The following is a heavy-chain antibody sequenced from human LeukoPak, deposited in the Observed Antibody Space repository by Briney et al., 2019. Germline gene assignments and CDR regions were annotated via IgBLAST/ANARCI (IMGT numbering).Heavy chain of an antibody. CDR3: ARLVVPAATENWFDL. Sequence: GGSLRLSCAASGFTFSSYWMSWVRQAPGKGLEWVANIKQDGSEKYYVDSVKGRFTISRDNAKNSLYLQMNSLRAEDTAVYYCARLVVPAATENWFDLWGEGTLVTVSS. CDR2: IKQDGSEK. D-gene: IGHD2-2*01. CDR1: GFTFSSYW. V-gene: IGHV3-7*01. J-gene: IGHJ5*02.